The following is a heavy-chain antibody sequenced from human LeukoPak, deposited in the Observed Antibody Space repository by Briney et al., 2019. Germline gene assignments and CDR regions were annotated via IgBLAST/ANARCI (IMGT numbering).Heavy chain of an antibody. CDR3: ARDQASSSSSPY. J-gene: IGHJ4*02. CDR1: GMTVSSNY. CDR2: IYTGGST. Sequence: GGSLRLSCAASGMTVSSNYIMWVRQPPGKGLEWVSSIYTGGSTYYADAVKGRFTISRDNSKNTVNLQMNSLRAEDTAVYYCARDQASSSSSPYWGQGTLVTVSS. D-gene: IGHD2-2*01. V-gene: IGHV3-66*01.